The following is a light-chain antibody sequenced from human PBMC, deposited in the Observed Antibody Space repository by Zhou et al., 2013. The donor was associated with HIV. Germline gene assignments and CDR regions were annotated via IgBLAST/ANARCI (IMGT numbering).Light chain of an antibody. CDR2: DVS. Sequence: IVLTQSPGTLSLSPGERATLSCRASQSVRSMYLAWYQQKPGQAPRLLIYDVSSRPTGIPDRFSGSGSGTDFTLTISRLEPEDFAVYYCQQYGDSPSSFGLGTKLEI. V-gene: IGKV3-20*01. CDR1: QSVRSMY. J-gene: IGKJ2*03. CDR3: QQYGDSPSS.